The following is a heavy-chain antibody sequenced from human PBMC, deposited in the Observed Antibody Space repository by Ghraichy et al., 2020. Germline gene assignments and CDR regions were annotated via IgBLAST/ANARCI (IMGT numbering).Heavy chain of an antibody. CDR1: GYSIRSGYF. V-gene: IGHV4-38-2*02. CDR2: IYHSGNT. D-gene: IGHD6-19*01. CDR3: ATLAVAGPLDY. Sequence: SETRSLTCTVSGYSIRSGYFWGWIRQPPGKGLEWIGRIYHSGNTHYNPSLTSRVIISVDTSKNQFSLRLSSVTAADTAVYYCATLAVAGPLDYWGQGALVTVSS. J-gene: IGHJ4*02.